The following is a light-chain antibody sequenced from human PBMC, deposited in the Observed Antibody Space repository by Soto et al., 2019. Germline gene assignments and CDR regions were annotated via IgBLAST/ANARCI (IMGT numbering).Light chain of an antibody. Sequence: EIVMTQSPATLSVSPGERAPLSCRASQSVSINLAWYQQKPGQTPRLLIYDASTRATGIPARFSGSGSGTEFTLTISSLQSEDFAVYYCQQYNNWPETFGQGTKVDI. V-gene: IGKV3-15*01. CDR1: QSVSIN. CDR2: DAS. CDR3: QQYNNWPET. J-gene: IGKJ1*01.